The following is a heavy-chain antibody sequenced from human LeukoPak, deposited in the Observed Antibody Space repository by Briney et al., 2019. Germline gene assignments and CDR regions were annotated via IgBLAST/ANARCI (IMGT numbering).Heavy chain of an antibody. CDR1: GGSISSYH. Sequence: SDTLSLTCTVSGGSISSYHWSWIGQHPEKGLEWIGYISYSGSAYSTPSLKSRITISVVTSKNHLSLKLSSVTAEDTAVYYCARGLGYDNTQALTFDIWGQGTMVTVS. D-gene: IGHD3-22*01. J-gene: IGHJ3*02. CDR2: ISYSGSA. CDR3: ARGLGYDNTQALTFDI. V-gene: IGHV4-59*12.